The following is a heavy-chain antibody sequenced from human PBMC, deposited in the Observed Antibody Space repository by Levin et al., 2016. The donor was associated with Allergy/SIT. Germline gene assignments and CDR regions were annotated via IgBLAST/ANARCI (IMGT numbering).Heavy chain of an antibody. J-gene: IGHJ4*02. CDR1: GYTFTSYG. CDR3: ARGQYYYDSSGYFGAVLPPDY. Sequence: ASVKVSCKASGYTFTSYGISWVRQAPGQGLEWMGWISAYNGNTNYAQKLQGRVTMTTDTSTSTAYMELRSLRSDDTAVYYCARGQYYYDSSGYFGAVLPPDYWGQGTLVTVSS. CDR2: ISAYNGNT. V-gene: IGHV1-18*01. D-gene: IGHD3-22*01.